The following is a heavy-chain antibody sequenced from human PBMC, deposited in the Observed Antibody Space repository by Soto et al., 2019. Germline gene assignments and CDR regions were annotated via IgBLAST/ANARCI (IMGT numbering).Heavy chain of an antibody. V-gene: IGHV4-59*01. CDR2: IYYSGST. J-gene: IGHJ6*03. Sequence: SETLSLTCTVSGGSISSYYWSWIRQPPGKELKWIGYIYYSGSTNYNPSLKSRVTISVDTSKNQFSLKLSSVTAADTAVYYCSRTIVVVPAASYYYYYMDVWGKGTTVTVSS. CDR1: GGSISSYY. D-gene: IGHD2-2*01. CDR3: SRTIVVVPAASYYYYYMDV.